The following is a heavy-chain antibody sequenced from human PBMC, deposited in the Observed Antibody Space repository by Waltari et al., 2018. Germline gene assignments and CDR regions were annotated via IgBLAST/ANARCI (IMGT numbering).Heavy chain of an antibody. CDR2: IYHIGSP. CDR3: ARARGEYDFWNGYNDQ. CDR1: GGPIRSNNW. V-gene: IGHV4-4*02. J-gene: IGHJ4*02. Sequence: QVQLQESGPGLVKPSGPLSLTCAVSGGPIRSNNWWRWVRQSPGKGLEWIGEIYHIGSPNYNPSLKSRVTISVDKSKNQFSLTLSSVTAADTAMYYCARARGEYDFWNGYNDQWGQGTLVTVTS. D-gene: IGHD3-3*01.